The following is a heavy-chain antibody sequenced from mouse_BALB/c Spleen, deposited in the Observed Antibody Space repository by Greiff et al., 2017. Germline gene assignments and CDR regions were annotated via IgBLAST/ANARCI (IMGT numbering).Heavy chain of an antibody. J-gene: IGHJ4*01. V-gene: IGHV1-87*01. CDR1: GYTFTSYW. Sequence: VQLQQSGAELARPGASVKLSCKASGYTFTSYWMQWVKQRPGQGLEWIGAIYPGDGDTRYTQKFKGKATLTADKSSSTAYMQLSSLASEDSAVYYCARHVNYYAMDYWGQGTSVTVSS. CDR3: ARHVNYYAMDY. CDR2: IYPGDGDT.